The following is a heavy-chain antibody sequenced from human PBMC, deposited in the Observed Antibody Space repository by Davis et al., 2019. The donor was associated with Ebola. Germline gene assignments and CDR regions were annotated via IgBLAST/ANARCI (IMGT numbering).Heavy chain of an antibody. CDR2: ISSSGSTI. D-gene: IGHD2-15*01. Sequence: PGGSLRLSCAASGFTFSSYEMNWVRQAPGKGLEWVSYISSSGSTIYYADSVKGRFTISRDNAKNSLYLQMNSLRAEDTAVYYCARDMDGYCSGGSCYYYYGMDVWGQGTTVTVSS. CDR1: GFTFSSYE. CDR3: ARDMDGYCSGGSCYYYYGMDV. J-gene: IGHJ6*02. V-gene: IGHV3-48*03.